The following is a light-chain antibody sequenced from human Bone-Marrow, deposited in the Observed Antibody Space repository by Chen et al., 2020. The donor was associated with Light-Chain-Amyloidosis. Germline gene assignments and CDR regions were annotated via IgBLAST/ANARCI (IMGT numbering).Light chain of an antibody. CDR3: QSYQGSSQGV. J-gene: IGLJ3*02. V-gene: IGLV6-57*01. CDR2: EDD. Sequence: NFMPTQPHSVSESPGKTVIISCTRSSGSIATNYVQWYQQRPRSSTTTVIFEDDQSPPGVPDRFSGSSDRSSNSASLTISGLKTEDEADYYCQSYQGSSQGVFGGGTRLTVL. CDR1: SGSIATNY.